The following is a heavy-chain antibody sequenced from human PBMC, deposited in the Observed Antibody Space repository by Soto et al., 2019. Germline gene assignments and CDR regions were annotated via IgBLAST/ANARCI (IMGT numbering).Heavy chain of an antibody. CDR1: GGSISSSNW. D-gene: IGHD2-15*01. CDR3: AKEGDCYGGSCPLDY. Sequence: QVQLQESGPGLVKPSGPLSLTCAVSGGSISSSNWWTWVRQPPGEGLEWIGEVYPTGSTKYNPSLRSRVAILLDKSKNQFSLRLTSVTAADKAVYYCAKEGDCYGGSCPLDYWGQGILVTVSP. V-gene: IGHV4-4*02. CDR2: VYPTGST. J-gene: IGHJ4*02.